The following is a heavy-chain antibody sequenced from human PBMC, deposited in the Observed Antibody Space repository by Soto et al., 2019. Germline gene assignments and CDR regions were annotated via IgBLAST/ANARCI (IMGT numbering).Heavy chain of an antibody. J-gene: IGHJ5*02. D-gene: IGHD6-13*01. V-gene: IGHV1-69*06. Sequence: QVQLVQSGAEVKKPGSSMKVSCKASGGTFSSYAISWVRQAPGQGLEWMGGIIPIFGTANYAQKFQGRVTITADKSTSTAYMELSSLRSEDTAVYYCARDPGYSSSWYSSWFDPWGQGTLVTVSS. CDR1: GGTFSSYA. CDR3: ARDPGYSSSWYSSWFDP. CDR2: IIPIFGTA.